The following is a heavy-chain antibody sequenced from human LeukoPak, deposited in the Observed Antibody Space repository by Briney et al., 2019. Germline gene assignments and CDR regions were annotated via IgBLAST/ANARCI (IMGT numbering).Heavy chain of an antibody. V-gene: IGHV3-43*01. CDR3: VKDLTYESSGSVFDY. J-gene: IGHJ4*02. CDR1: GFTIDDYT. D-gene: IGHD3-22*01. Sequence: GGSLRLSCAASGFTIDDYTMHWVRQAPGKTLEWVSLISWDGTTYYADSMKGRFTISRDNSKNSLYLQMDTLRSEDTAFYYCVKDLTYESSGSVFDYWGQGTLVTVSS. CDR2: ISWDGTT.